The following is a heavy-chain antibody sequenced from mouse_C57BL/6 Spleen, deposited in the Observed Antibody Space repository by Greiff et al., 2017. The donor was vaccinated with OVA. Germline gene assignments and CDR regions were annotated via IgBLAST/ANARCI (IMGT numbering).Heavy chain of an antibody. CDR3: ARDSSGSIGDFDV. Sequence: QVHVKQSGAELARPGASVKLSCKASGYTFTSYGISWVKQRTGQGLEWIGEIYPRSGNTYYNEKFKGKATLTADKSSSTAYMELRSLTSEDSAVYFCARDSSGSIGDFDVWGTGTTVTVSS. CDR2: IYPRSGNT. J-gene: IGHJ1*03. CDR1: GYTFTSYG. V-gene: IGHV1-81*01. D-gene: IGHD3-2*02.